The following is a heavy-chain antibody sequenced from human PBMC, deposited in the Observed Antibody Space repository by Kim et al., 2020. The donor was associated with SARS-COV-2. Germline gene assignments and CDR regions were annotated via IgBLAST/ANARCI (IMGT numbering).Heavy chain of an antibody. CDR2: INHSGST. CDR1: GGSFSGYY. D-gene: IGHD3-22*01. Sequence: SETLSLTCAVYGGSFSGYYWSWIRQPPGKGLEWIGEINHSGSTNYNPSLKSRVTISVDTSKNQFSLKLSSVTAADTAVYYCARVYYYDSSGYDTEPFDYWGQGTLVTVSS. V-gene: IGHV4-34*01. CDR3: ARVYYYDSSGYDTEPFDY. J-gene: IGHJ4*02.